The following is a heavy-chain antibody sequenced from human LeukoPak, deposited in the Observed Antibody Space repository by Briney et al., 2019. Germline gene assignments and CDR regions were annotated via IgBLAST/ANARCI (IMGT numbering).Heavy chain of an antibody. CDR3: AADRGIVVVPRDYYGIDV. D-gene: IGHD2-2*01. Sequence: ASVKVSCKASRFTFTSSAMQWVRQARGQRLEWIGWIVVGSGNTNYAQKFQERVTITRDMSTSTAYMELSSLRSEDTAVYYCAADRGIVVVPRDYYGIDVWGQGTTVTVSS. CDR2: IVVGSGNT. J-gene: IGHJ6*02. CDR1: RFTFTSSA. V-gene: IGHV1-58*02.